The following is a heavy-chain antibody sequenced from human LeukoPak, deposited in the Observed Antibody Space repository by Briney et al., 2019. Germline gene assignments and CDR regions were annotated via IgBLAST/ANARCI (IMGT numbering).Heavy chain of an antibody. CDR3: ASPGYCSSTSCYGGAFDI. D-gene: IGHD2-2*01. V-gene: IGHV1-46*01. CDR2: INPSGGST. J-gene: IGHJ3*02. CDR1: GYTFTSYY. Sequence: ASVKVSCKASGYTFTSYYMHWVRQAPGQGLEWMGTINPSGGSTSYAQKFQGRVTMTRDTSTSTVYMELSSLRSEDTAVYYCASPGYCSSTSCYGGAFDIWGQGTMVTVSS.